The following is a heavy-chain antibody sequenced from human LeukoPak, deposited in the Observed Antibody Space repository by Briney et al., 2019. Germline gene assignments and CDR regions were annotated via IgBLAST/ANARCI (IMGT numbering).Heavy chain of an antibody. J-gene: IGHJ4*02. CDR3: ARGWAYGPYFDY. V-gene: IGHV4-34*01. Sequence: SETLSLTCAVYGGSFSGYYWSWMRQPPGKGLEWIGEINHSGSTNYNPSLKSRVTISVDTSKNQFSLKLSSVTAADTAVYYCARGWAYGPYFDYWGQGTLVTVSS. CDR2: INHSGST. CDR1: GGSFSGYY. D-gene: IGHD3-10*01.